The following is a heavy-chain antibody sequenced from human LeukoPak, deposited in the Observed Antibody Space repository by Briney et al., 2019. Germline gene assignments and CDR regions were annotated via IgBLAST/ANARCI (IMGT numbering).Heavy chain of an antibody. CDR2: IYYSGGT. CDR3: ARAPDDNYYYYGMDV. J-gene: IGHJ6*02. Sequence: KPSETLSLTCTVSGGSISSYYWSWIRQPPGKGLEWIGYIYYSGGTNYNPSLKSRVTISVDTSKNQFSLKLSSVTAADTAVYYCARAPDDNYYYYGMDVWGQGTTVTVSS. D-gene: IGHD3-22*01. V-gene: IGHV4-59*01. CDR1: GGSISSYY.